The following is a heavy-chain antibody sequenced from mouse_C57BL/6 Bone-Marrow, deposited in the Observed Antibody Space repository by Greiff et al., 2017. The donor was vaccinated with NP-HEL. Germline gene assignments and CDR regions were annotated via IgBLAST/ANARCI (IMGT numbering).Heavy chain of an antibody. J-gene: IGHJ1*03. Sequence: QVQLKESGPGLVQPSQSLSITCTVSGFSLTSYGVHWVRQSPGKGLEWLGVIWSGGSTDYNAAFISRLSISKDNSKSQVFLKMNSLQADDTAIYYCARNFHYYGSSYYWYFDVWGTGTTVTVSS. D-gene: IGHD1-1*01. V-gene: IGHV2-2*01. CDR2: IWSGGST. CDR3: ARNFHYYGSSYYWYFDV. CDR1: GFSLTSYG.